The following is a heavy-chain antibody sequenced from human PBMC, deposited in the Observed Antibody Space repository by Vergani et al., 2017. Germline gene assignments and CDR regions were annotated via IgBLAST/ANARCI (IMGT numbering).Heavy chain of an antibody. CDR2: VEDSGYF. D-gene: IGHD1-14*01. CDR1: GGSLSGYY. CDR3: ARSIVSRNPPDYFDN. V-gene: IGHV4-59*01. Sequence: VQLQESGPGLVRPSETLSLTCTVSGGSLSGYYWNWIRQTPGEGLEWIGYVEDSGYFNYNPSLKTRVSMSSDTSNNQFSLMLSSVTVAETAVYYCARSIVSRNPPDYFDNWGQGTLVTVSS. J-gene: IGHJ4*02.